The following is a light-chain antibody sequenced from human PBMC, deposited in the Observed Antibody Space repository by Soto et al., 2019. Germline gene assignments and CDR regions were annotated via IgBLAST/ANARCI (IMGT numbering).Light chain of an antibody. V-gene: IGKV3-20*01. CDR3: QQYGSSIT. Sequence: DIVLTQSPGSLSLSPGERVTLSCRASQSVSNRYLAWYQHRPGQAPRLLIRGTSSRASGVPDRFSGSGAGTDFILTISRVEPEDFAIYYCQQYGSSITFGGGTKVEIK. J-gene: IGKJ4*01. CDR2: GTS. CDR1: QSVSNRY.